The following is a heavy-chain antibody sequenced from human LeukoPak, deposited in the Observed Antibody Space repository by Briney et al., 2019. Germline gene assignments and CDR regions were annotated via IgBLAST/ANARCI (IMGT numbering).Heavy chain of an antibody. CDR3: AREWADGCSGGSCYSLGYYYYYMDV. V-gene: IGHV4-4*07. CDR1: GGSISSYH. D-gene: IGHD2-15*01. CDR2: IYTSGST. Sequence: NPSETLSLTCTVSGGSISSYHWSWIRQPAGKGLEWIGRIYTSGSTHYNPSLKSRVTMSVDTSKNQFSLKLSSVTAADTAVYSCAREWADGCSGGSCYSLGYYYYYMDVWGKGTTVTVSS. J-gene: IGHJ6*03.